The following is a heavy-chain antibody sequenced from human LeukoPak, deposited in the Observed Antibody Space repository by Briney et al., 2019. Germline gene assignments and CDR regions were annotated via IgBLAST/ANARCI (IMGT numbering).Heavy chain of an antibody. V-gene: IGHV3-15*04. J-gene: IGHJ4*02. CDR2: IESKIDGGRT. D-gene: IGHD4-17*01. CDR3: TTVSPYGDYLYYFDF. CDR1: GLIFDDYT. Sequence: AGGSLRLSCVASGLIFDDYTMHWVRQAPGKGLEWVGRIESKIDGGRTDYAAAVKGRFTISRDDSKNILFLHMNGLNTEDTAVYYCTTVSPYGDYLYYFDFWGLGTLVTVSS.